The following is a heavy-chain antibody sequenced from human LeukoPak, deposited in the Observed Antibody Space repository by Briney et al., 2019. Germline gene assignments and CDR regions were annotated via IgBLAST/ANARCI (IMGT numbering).Heavy chain of an antibody. J-gene: IGHJ6*02. D-gene: IGHD2-2*01. CDR1: GFTFSSYS. CDR3: ARYCSSTGCYYEDYGMDV. CDR2: ISSSSSYI. Sequence: PGGSLRLSCAASGFTFSSYSMNWVRQAPGKGLEWVSSISSSSSYIYYADSVKGRFTISRDNAKNSLYLQMNSLRAEDTAVYYCARYCSSTGCYYEDYGMDVWGQGTTVTVSS. V-gene: IGHV3-21*01.